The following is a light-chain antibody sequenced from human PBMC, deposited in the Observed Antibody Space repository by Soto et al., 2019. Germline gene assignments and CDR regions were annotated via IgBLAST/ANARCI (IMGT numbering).Light chain of an antibody. Sequence: EIVLTQSPGTLSLSPGERATLSCRASQSVSSSYLAWYQQKPGQAPRLLIYGASSRATGIPDRFSGSGSGTDFTLTISRLEPEDFAVYYCQQYGSSPQNTFGGGTEVEIK. CDR2: GAS. CDR1: QSVSSSY. CDR3: QQYGSSPQNT. J-gene: IGKJ4*01. V-gene: IGKV3-20*01.